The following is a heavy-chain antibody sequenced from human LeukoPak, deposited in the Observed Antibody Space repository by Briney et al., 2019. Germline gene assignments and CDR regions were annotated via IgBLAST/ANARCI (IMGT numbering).Heavy chain of an antibody. Sequence: PGGSLRLSCAASGFTFSSYAMNWVRQAPGKGLEWVSAITGSGASTYSADSVKGRFTISRDNSENTLYLQMNSLRAEDTAVCYCATSPGAYPRSYDYWGQGTLVTVSS. J-gene: IGHJ4*02. CDR1: GFTFSSYA. V-gene: IGHV3-23*01. D-gene: IGHD4-17*01. CDR3: ATSPGAYPRSYDY. CDR2: ITGSGAST.